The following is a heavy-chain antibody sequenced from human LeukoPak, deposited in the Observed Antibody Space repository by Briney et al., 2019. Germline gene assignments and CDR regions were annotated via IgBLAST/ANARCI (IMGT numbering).Heavy chain of an antibody. D-gene: IGHD3-10*01. V-gene: IGHV3-30*18. CDR2: ISYDGSNN. Sequence: GGSLRLSCAASGFTFSSYGMHWVRQAPGKGLEWVAVISYDGSNNYYADSVKGRFTISRDNSKNTLYLQMNSLRAEDTAVYYCAKVPGSTDFDYWGQGTLVTVSS. CDR1: GFTFSSYG. J-gene: IGHJ4*02. CDR3: AKVPGSTDFDY.